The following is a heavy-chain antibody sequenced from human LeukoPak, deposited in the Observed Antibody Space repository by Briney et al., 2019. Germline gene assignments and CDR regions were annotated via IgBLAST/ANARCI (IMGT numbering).Heavy chain of an antibody. CDR3: TRGGFRSFDY. D-gene: IGHD3-10*01. J-gene: IGHJ4*02. CDR1: GFTFSSYS. Sequence: PGGSLRLSCAASGFTFSSYSMNWVRQAPGKGLEWVSYVSSGSNDIYYADSVKGRFTITRDNAKSSLYLQMNSLKDDDTAVYYCTRGGFRSFDYWGQGTLVTVSS. CDR2: VSSGSNDI. V-gene: IGHV3-48*02.